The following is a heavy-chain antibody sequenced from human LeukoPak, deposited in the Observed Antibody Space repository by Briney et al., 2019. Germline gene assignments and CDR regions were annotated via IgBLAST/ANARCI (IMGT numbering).Heavy chain of an antibody. CDR2: INPSGGST. J-gene: IGHJ4*02. D-gene: IGHD3-3*01. CDR3: AREGSIFGVVIIRKFDY. V-gene: IGHV1-46*01. CDR1: GYTFTSYY. Sequence: ASVKVSCKASGYTFTSYYMHWVRQAPGQGLEWMGIINPSGGSTSYAQKFQGRVTMTRDTSTSTVYMELSSLRSEDTAAYYCAREGSIFGVVIIRKFDYWGQGTLVTVSS.